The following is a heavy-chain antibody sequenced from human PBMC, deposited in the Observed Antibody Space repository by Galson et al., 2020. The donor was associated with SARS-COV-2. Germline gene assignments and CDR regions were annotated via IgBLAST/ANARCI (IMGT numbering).Heavy chain of an antibody. CDR3: ASYCSSSSCYKGANDY. Sequence: FTFSNYSMNWVRQAPGKGLEWVSYISSTSNTIYYADSVKGRFTISRDNAKNSLYLQMNSLRAEDTAVYYCASYCSSSSCYKGANDYWGQGTLVTVSS. V-gene: IGHV3-48*01. CDR2: ISSTSNTI. J-gene: IGHJ4*02. D-gene: IGHD2-2*01. CDR1: FTFSNYS.